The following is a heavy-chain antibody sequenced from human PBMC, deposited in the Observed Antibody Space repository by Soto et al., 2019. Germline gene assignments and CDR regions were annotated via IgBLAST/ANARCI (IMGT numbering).Heavy chain of an antibody. D-gene: IGHD3-9*01. CDR2: IYYIGST. CDR3: AKELRYFDWSPPEIWDY. Sequence: SGTRSLTCPVSGCSVSSGDYYWSWMRQPPGKGLEWIGYIYYIGSTYSNPSLKSRVTISVDTSNNQFSLKLSSVTAADTAVYYCAKELRYFDWSPPEIWDYWGQGTLVTVSS. CDR1: GCSVSSGDYY. V-gene: IGHV4-30-4*01. J-gene: IGHJ4*02.